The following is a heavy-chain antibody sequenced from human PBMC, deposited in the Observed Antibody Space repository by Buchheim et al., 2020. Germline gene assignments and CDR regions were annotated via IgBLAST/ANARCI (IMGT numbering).Heavy chain of an antibody. CDR3: AKGSYTNWFDP. D-gene: IGHD3-10*01. CDR1: GFIFSTYG. CDR2: VSSSGGSA. Sequence: EMQLLESGGGLVQPGGSLRLSCAASGFIFSTYGMSWVRQAPGKGLEWVSVVSSSGGSAYYADSVKGRFTISRDNSKHTLYLQMNSLRAEDTAVYYCAKGSYTNWFDPWGQGTL. J-gene: IGHJ5*02. V-gene: IGHV3-23*01.